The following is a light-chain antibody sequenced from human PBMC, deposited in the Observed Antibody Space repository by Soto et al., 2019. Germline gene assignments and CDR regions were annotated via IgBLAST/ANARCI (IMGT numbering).Light chain of an antibody. CDR2: DTS. CDR3: QQYDDWPRT. V-gene: IGKV3-15*01. Sequence: EIVMTQSPSILSVSPGERATLSCRASQSVSSNLAWYQHKPGQTPRLLIYDTSTRATGVPTMFSGSRSGAEFTLTINSLQSEDFAVYYCQQYDDWPRTFGQGTKVDIK. J-gene: IGKJ1*01. CDR1: QSVSSN.